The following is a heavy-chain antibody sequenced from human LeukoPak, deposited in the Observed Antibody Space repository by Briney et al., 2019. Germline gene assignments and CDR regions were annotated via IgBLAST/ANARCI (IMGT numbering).Heavy chain of an antibody. V-gene: IGHV4-39*07. Sequence: PSETLSLTRTVSGGSISSSSYYWGWIRQPPGKGLEWIGSIYYSGSTYYNPSLKSRVTISVDTSKNQFSLKLSSVTAADTAVYYCARDSVVDTAMDSYYYYMDVWGKGTTVTVSS. CDR1: GGSISSSSYY. CDR2: IYYSGST. D-gene: IGHD5-18*01. J-gene: IGHJ6*03. CDR3: ARDSVVDTAMDSYYYYMDV.